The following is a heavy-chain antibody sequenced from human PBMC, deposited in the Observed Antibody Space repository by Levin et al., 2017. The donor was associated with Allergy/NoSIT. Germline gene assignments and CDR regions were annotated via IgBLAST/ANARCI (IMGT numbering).Heavy chain of an antibody. CDR3: AKVHPTFFYDILTGYLRF. Sequence: GASVKVSCAASGFTFSSYAMSWVRQAPGKGLEWVSAISGSGGSTYYADSVKGRFTISRDNSKNTLYLQMNSLRAEDTAVYYCAKVHPTFFYDILTGYLRFWGQGTLVTVSS. D-gene: IGHD3-9*01. CDR1: GFTFSSYA. CDR2: ISGSGGST. V-gene: IGHV3-23*01. J-gene: IGHJ4*02.